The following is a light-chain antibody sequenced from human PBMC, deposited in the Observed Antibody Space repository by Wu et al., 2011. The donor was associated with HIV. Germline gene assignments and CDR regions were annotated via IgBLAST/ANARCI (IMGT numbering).Light chain of an antibody. V-gene: IGKV3-11*01. CDR1: QSVSSS. CDR2: NTS. Sequence: VLTQSPATLSLSPGDRATLSCRASQSVSSSLAWYQQKPGQTPRLLIFNTSNRATGTPARFSGRGSGTDFTLTISSLGPEDFAVYYCQQRSNWPLTFGGGTKVEIK. J-gene: IGKJ4*01. CDR3: QQRSNWPLT.